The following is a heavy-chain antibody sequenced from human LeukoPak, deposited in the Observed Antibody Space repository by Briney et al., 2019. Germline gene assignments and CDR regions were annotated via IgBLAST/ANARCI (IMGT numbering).Heavy chain of an antibody. CDR2: IIPIFGTV. V-gene: IGHV1-69*05. CDR3: ASTLSSDSSGSFDY. Sequence: ASVKVSCKASGGTFSSYAINWVRQAPGQGLEWMGGIIPIFGTVNYAQKLQGRVTITTDESTSTAYMELSSLRSDDTAMYYCASTLSSDSSGSFDYWGQGTLVTVSS. CDR1: GGTFSSYA. J-gene: IGHJ4*02. D-gene: IGHD3-22*01.